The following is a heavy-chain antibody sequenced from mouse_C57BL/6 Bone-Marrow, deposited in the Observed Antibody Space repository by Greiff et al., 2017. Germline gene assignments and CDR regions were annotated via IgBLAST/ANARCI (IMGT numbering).Heavy chain of an antibody. CDR2: IHPNSGST. CDR1: GYTFTSYW. Sequence: QVQLQQPGAELVKPGASVKLSCKASGYTFTSYWMHWVKQRPGQGLEWIGMIHPNSGSTNYNEKFKSKATLTVDKSSSTAYMQLSSLTSEDSAVYCGAKWMTTVVGYFDYWGQGTTLTVSS. V-gene: IGHV1-64*01. D-gene: IGHD1-1*01. CDR3: AKWMTTVVGYFDY. J-gene: IGHJ2*01.